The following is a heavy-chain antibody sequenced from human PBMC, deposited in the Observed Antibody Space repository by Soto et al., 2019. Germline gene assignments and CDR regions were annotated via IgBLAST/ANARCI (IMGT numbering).Heavy chain of an antibody. CDR2: ISYDGSNK. D-gene: IGHD3-22*01. CDR1: GFTFSSYG. Sequence: PGGSLRLSCAASGFTFSSYGMHWVRQAPGKGLEWVAVISYDGSNKYYADSVKGRFTISRDNSKNTLYLQMNSLRAEDTAVYYCAKRGGPYDSSAMDVWGQGTTVTVSS. CDR3: AKRGGPYDSSAMDV. J-gene: IGHJ6*02. V-gene: IGHV3-30*18.